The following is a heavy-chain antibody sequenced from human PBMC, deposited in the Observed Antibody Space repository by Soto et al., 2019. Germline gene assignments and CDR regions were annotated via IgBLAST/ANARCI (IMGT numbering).Heavy chain of an antibody. CDR3: ARLSFYGSGSYSFSD. CDR1: GGSISSGSYY. CDR2: IYYSGSA. D-gene: IGHD3-10*01. J-gene: IGHJ4*02. Sequence: SETLSLTCSVSGGSISSGSYYWSWIRQPPGKGLEWIGYIYYSGSANYNPSLKSRVTISVDTSKNQFSLKLSSVTAADTAVYYCARLSFYGSGSYSFSDWGQGTLVTVSS. V-gene: IGHV4-61*01.